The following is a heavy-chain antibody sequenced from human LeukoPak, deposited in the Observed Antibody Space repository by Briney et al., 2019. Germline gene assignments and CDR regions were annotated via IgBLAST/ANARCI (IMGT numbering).Heavy chain of an antibody. CDR3: ARVGYYYYYMDV. Sequence: SETLSLTCTVSGGSISSYYWSWIRQPAGKGLEWIGRIYTSGSTNYNPSLNSRVTISVDKSKNQFSLKLSSVTAADTAVYYCARVGYYYYYMDVWGKGTTVTVSS. J-gene: IGHJ6*03. V-gene: IGHV4-4*07. CDR1: GGSISSYY. CDR2: IYTSGST.